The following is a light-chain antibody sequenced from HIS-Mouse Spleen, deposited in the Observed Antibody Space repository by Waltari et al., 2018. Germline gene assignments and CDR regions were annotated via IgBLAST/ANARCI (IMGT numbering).Light chain of an antibody. V-gene: IGLV2-14*01. CDR1: SSAVGGYNY. CDR2: EVS. CDR3: SSYTSSSTWV. Sequence: QSALTQPASVSGSPGQSITISCTGTSSAVGGYNYVSWYQQHPGKAPNLMSYEVSNRPSGVSNRFAGSKSGNTASRTISGLQAEDEADYYCSSYTSSSTWVFGGGTKLTVL. J-gene: IGLJ3*02.